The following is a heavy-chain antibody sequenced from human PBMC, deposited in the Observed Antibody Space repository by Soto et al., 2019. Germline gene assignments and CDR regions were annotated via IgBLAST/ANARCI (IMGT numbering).Heavy chain of an antibody. Sequence: QVQLQESGPGLVXXSQTLSLTCTVSGGSISSGGYYWSWIRQHPGKGLEWIGYIYYSGSTYYNPSLKSRVTISVDTSKNQFSLKLSSVTAADXAVYXXXXXXXXXXXHGMDVWGQGTTVTVSS. CDR3: XXXXXXXXXHGMDV. J-gene: IGHJ6*02. CDR1: GGSISSGGYY. CDR2: IYYSGST. V-gene: IGHV4-31*03.